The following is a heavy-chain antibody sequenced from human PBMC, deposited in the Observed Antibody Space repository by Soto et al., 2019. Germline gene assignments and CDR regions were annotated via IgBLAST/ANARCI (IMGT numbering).Heavy chain of an antibody. CDR3: AKGKANTVFGVDTLFDY. Sequence: LRLSFAASGFTFSSFAISWVRQAPGEGLEWVSLISGNGGTTSHADSVKGRFTISRDNSKKMLYLQMNSLRAEDTAVYYCAKGKANTVFGVDTLFDYWGQGTLVTVSS. J-gene: IGHJ4*02. D-gene: IGHD3-3*01. CDR2: ISGNGGTT. V-gene: IGHV3-23*01. CDR1: GFTFSSFA.